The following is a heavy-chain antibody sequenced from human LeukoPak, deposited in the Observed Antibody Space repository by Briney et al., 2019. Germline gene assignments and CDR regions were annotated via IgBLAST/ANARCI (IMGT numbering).Heavy chain of an antibody. CDR2: IYHSGGS. CDR1: GYSISNDYY. CDR3: AKAGTTGIHHRFDP. D-gene: IGHD1-1*01. J-gene: IGHJ5*02. Sequence: PSETLSLACVVSGYSISNDYYWGWIRQPPGKGLEWIGNIYHSGGSYYNPSLKSRVTILVDTSKNQFSLKLSSVTAADTAVYYCAKAGTTGIHHRFDPWGQGNLVTVSS. V-gene: IGHV4-38-2*01.